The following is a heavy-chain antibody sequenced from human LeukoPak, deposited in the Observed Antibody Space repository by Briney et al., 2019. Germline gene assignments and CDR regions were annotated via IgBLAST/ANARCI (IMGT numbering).Heavy chain of an antibody. CDR2: IYHSGST. J-gene: IGHJ4*02. D-gene: IGHD3-22*01. Sequence: SETLSLTCAVSGYSISSGYYWGWIRQPPGKGLEWIGSIYHSGSTYYNPSLKSRVTISVDTSKNQFSLKLSSVTAADTAVYYRAAGGAHRTTDSSGYYNPPDYWGQGTLVTVSS. CDR1: GYSISSGYY. CDR3: AAGGAHRTTDSSGYYNPPDY. V-gene: IGHV4-38-2*01.